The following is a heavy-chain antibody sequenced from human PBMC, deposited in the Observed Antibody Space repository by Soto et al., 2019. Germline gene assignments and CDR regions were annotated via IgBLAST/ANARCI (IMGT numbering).Heavy chain of an antibody. V-gene: IGHV4-39*02. CDR1: GGSLVSTSYY. D-gene: IGHD3-9*01. CDR3: AAYDILTVYFPQYSFDY. J-gene: IGHJ4*02. Sequence: SEILSLTCTVSGGSLVSTSYYWGWIRQHPRKGQKKIGSIYYSGNTNYNKYLQSRVAMSIDTSNNYFSLMLSSVTAADTSVYFCAAYDILTVYFPQYSFDYWGQGALVTVSS. CDR2: IYYSGNT.